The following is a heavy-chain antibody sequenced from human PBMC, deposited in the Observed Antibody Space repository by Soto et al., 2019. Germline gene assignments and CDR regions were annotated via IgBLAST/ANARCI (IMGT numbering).Heavy chain of an antibody. V-gene: IGHV2-5*02. Sequence: QITLKESGPTLVHPTQPLTLTCTFSGVSLSTSGVGVCWIRQPPGKALEWLAPIYWDDDKRYSPSLKSRLTIPKDIPKNPVVLTITNIDPVHTGKYYCALSVQKTPQLRVLEWLRMYDYRGQGTPVTVSS. J-gene: IGHJ4*02. CDR2: IYWDDDK. CDR1: GVSLSTSGVG. D-gene: IGHD3-3*01. CDR3: ALSVQKTPQLRVLEWLRMYDY.